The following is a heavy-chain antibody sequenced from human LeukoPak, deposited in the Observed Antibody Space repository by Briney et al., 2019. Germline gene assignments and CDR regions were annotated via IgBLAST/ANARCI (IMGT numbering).Heavy chain of an antibody. CDR3: AKVMKGSERLTMVRGVIIKTAGLYYMDV. Sequence: GGSLRLSCAASGFTLSSYAMSWVRQAPGKGLEWASSISASGGSTNYADSVKGRFTISRDNSKNTVYLQMNSLRAEDTAVYYCAKVMKGSERLTMVRGVIIKTAGLYYMDVWGKGTTVTVSS. J-gene: IGHJ6*03. D-gene: IGHD3-10*01. CDR2: ISASGGST. CDR1: GFTLSSYA. V-gene: IGHV3-23*01.